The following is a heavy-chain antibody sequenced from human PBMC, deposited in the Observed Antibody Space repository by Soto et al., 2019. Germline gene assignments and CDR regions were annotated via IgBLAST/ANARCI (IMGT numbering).Heavy chain of an antibody. V-gene: IGHV2-5*02. CDR3: AHRPVVPALFDY. CDR1: GFSLSTSGVG. CDR2: IYWDDDK. D-gene: IGHD2-2*01. J-gene: IGHJ4*02. Sequence: SGPTLVNPTQTLTLTCTFSGFSLSTSGVGVGWIRQPPGKALEWLALIYWDDDKRYSPSLKSRLTITKDTSKNQVVLTMTNMDPVDTATYYCAHRPVVPALFDYWGQGTLVTVSS.